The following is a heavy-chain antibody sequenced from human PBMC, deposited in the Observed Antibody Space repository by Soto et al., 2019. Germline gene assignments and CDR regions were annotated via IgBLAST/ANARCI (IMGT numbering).Heavy chain of an antibody. CDR1: GGSISSYY. CDR2: IYYSGST. D-gene: IGHD2-15*01. J-gene: IGHJ4*02. CDR3: ARELPTAALDY. Sequence: QVQLQESGPGLVKPSETLSLTCTGSGGSISSYYWSWIRQPPGKGLEWIGYIYYSGSTNYNPSLKSRVTISVATSQNQFSLKLSSVTAADTAVFYCARELPTAALDYWGQGTLVTVSS. V-gene: IGHV4-59*01.